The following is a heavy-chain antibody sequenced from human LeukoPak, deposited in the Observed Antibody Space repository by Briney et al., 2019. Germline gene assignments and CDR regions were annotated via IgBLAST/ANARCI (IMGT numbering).Heavy chain of an antibody. D-gene: IGHD6-19*01. J-gene: IGHJ4*02. CDR1: GYTFTSYD. Sequence: ASVKVSCKASGYTFTSYDINWVRQATGQGLEWMGWMNPNSGNTGYAQKFQGRVTMTRNTSISTAYMELSSLRSEDKAVYYCARARGWYGYFDYWGQGALVTVSS. CDR3: ARARGWYGYFDY. V-gene: IGHV1-8*01. CDR2: MNPNSGNT.